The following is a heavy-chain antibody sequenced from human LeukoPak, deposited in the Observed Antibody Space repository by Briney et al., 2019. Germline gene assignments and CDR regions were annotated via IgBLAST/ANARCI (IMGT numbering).Heavy chain of an antibody. V-gene: IGHV4-61*01. J-gene: IGHJ6*02. CDR1: GGSVSSGSYY. CDR2: IYYSGST. CDR3: ARGELAVAGTGYYYYGMDV. Sequence: SETLSLTCTVSGGSVSSGSYYWSWIRQPPGKGLEWIGYIYYSGSTNYNPSLKSRVTISVDTSKNQFSLKLSSVTAADTAVYYCARGELAVAGTGYYYYGMDVWGQGTTVTVSS. D-gene: IGHD6-19*01.